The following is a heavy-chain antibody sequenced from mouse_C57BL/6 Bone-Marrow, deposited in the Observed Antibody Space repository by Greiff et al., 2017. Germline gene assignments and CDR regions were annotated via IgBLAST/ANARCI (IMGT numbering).Heavy chain of an antibody. J-gene: IGHJ2*01. D-gene: IGHD2-1*01. V-gene: IGHV1-15*01. Sequence: VQLQQSGAELVRPGASVTLSCKASGYTFTDYEMHWVKQTPVHGLEWIGAIDPETGGTAYNQKFKGKAILTADKSSSTAYMELRSLTSEDSAVYYCTKIYYGIHFDYWGQGTTLTVSS. CDR3: TKIYYGIHFDY. CDR2: IDPETGGT. CDR1: GYTFTDYE.